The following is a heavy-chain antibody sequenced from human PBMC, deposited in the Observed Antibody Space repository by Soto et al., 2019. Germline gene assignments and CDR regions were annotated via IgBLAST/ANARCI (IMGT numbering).Heavy chain of an antibody. Sequence: SETLSLTCAVYGGSFSGYYWSWIRQPPGKGLEWIGEINHSGSTNYNPSLKSRVTISVDTSKNQFSLKLSPVTAADTAVYYCASSMVRGVIIWRYFDYWGQGTLVIVSS. D-gene: IGHD3-10*01. CDR2: INHSGST. CDR3: ASSMVRGVIIWRYFDY. V-gene: IGHV4-34*01. J-gene: IGHJ4*02. CDR1: GGSFSGYY.